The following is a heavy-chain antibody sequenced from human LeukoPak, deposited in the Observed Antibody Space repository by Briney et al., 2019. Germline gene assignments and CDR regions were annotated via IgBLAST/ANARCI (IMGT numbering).Heavy chain of an antibody. CDR1: GFTFSSYS. J-gene: IGHJ4*02. Sequence: GGSLRLSCAASGFTFSSYSMNWVRQAPGKGLEWVSSISTSSSYIHYADSVKGRFTISRDNAKNSLYLQMNSLRAEDTAVYYCAKAGGSGEVDYWGQGTLVTVSS. CDR3: AKAGGSGEVDY. D-gene: IGHD3-10*01. CDR2: ISTSSSYI. V-gene: IGHV3-21*04.